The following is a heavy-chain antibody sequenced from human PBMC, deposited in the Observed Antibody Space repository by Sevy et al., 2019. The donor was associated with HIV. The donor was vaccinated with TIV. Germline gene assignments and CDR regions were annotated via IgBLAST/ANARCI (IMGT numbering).Heavy chain of an antibody. CDR1: GYIFSDYY. Sequence: ASVKVSCKASGYIFSDYYIHWVRQAPGQGLEWMAWINSDSGVTNYGQRFQGEVTVTRDTSLRTAYLELTNLKSNDTAIYYCARLTTQPTSDLYGLDVWGQGTTVTVSS. CDR3: ARLTTQPTSDLYGLDV. V-gene: IGHV1-2*02. J-gene: IGHJ6*02. D-gene: IGHD4-17*01. CDR2: INSDSGVT.